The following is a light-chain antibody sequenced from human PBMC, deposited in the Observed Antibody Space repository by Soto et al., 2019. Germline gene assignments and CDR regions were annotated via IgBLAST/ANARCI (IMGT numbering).Light chain of an antibody. CDR3: QQYNSYSWT. Sequence: DIQMTQSPSTLSASVVDIVKIIFLASHSIIIWLALYQQKPGKAPKLLIYDASSLESGVPSRFSGSGSGTEFTLTISSLQPDDFATYYCQQYNSYSWTCGQGTKGDI. CDR1: HSIIIW. CDR2: DAS. J-gene: IGKJ1*01. V-gene: IGKV1-5*02.